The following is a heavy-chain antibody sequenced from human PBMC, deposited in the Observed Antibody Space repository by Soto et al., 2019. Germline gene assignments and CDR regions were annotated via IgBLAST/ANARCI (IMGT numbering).Heavy chain of an antibody. CDR1: GYTFTSYY. CDR3: ARGPEYYDSSGYYHDY. J-gene: IGHJ4*02. CDR2: INPSGGST. V-gene: IGHV1-46*01. D-gene: IGHD3-22*01. Sequence: QVQLVQSGAEVKKPGASVKVSCKASGYTFTSYYMHWVRQAPGQGLEWMGIINPSGGSTSYAQKFQGRVNMTRGTSTSKVYLGLSSLRSEDTAVYYCARGPEYYDSSGYYHDYWGQGTLVTVSS.